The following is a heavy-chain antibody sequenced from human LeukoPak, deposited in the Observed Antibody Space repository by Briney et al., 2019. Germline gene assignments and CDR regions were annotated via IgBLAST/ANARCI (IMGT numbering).Heavy chain of an antibody. CDR2: ISYDGSNK. CDR3: AKDSFEPIFDY. V-gene: IGHV3-30*18. D-gene: IGHD3-3*02. CDR1: GFTFSSYA. J-gene: IGHJ4*02. Sequence: PGGSLRLSCAASGFTFSSYAMSWVRQAPGKGLEWVAVISYDGSNKYYADSVKGRFTISRDNSKNTLYLQMNSLRAEDTAVYYCAKDSFEPIFDYWGQGTLVTVSS.